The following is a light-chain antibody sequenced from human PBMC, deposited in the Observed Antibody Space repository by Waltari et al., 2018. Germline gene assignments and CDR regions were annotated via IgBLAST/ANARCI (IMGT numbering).Light chain of an antibody. CDR3: QTWDTTAV. V-gene: IGLV3-1*01. CDR2: QNY. Sequence: SYKLTQTPSVSVSPGQTTTISCSGENLRHKNICWYQQKAGHAPVLVIFQNYKRPSGTPERFSGSNSGNTATLTISGTQAMDEADYFCQTWDTTAVFGGGTKLTVL. CDR1: NLRHKN. J-gene: IGLJ2*01.